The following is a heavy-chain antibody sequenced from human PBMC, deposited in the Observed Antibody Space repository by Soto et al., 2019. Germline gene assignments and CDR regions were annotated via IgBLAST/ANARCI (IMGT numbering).Heavy chain of an antibody. CDR1: GYIFVNYG. CDR3: VIVDNYVKPTPQDV. J-gene: IGHJ6*02. D-gene: IGHD3-16*01. V-gene: IGHV1-18*01. CDR2: ISPYTGNT. Sequence: QVQLVQSGDEVKKPGASVKVSCKASGYIFVNYGIAWVRQAPGQGLEWMGWISPYTGNTHSATKIQGRLTMTTDTSTSKAYMDVESLTSDDTAVYYCVIVDNYVKPTPQDVWGQGTTVTVS.